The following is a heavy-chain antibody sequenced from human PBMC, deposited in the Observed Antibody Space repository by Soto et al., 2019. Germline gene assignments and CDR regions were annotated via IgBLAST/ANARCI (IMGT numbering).Heavy chain of an antibody. CDR3: ARDGSGTGSWFDP. V-gene: IGHV4-34*01. Sequence: QVQLQQWGAGLLKPSETLSLTCVVYGGSFSCDYWSWIRQPPGKGLEWIGEINRSGSTNYNPSLKSRVIISVDTSKNQFSLKLSSVTAADTAVNYCARDGSGTGSWFDPWGQGTLVTVSS. CDR1: GGSFSCDY. CDR2: INRSGST. J-gene: IGHJ5*02. D-gene: IGHD3-10*01.